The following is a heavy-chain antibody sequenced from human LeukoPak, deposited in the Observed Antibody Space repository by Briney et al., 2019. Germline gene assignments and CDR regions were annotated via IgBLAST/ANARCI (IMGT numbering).Heavy chain of an antibody. CDR1: GFTFSNNA. D-gene: IGHD3-9*01. V-gene: IGHV3-23*01. Sequence: QPGASLRLSCAASGFTFSNNAMSWVRQAPGKGLECVSAITGSDGNTYCADPVKGRFTISRDNSKNTLYLQMSSLRAEDTPVYYCAQWGDLDVLTGYYVTDFWGQGTLVTVSS. CDR3: AQWGDLDVLTGYYVTDF. J-gene: IGHJ4*02. CDR2: ITGSDGNT.